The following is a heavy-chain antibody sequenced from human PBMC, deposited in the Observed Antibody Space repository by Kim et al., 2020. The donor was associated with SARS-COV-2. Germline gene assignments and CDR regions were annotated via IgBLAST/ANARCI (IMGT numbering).Heavy chain of an antibody. J-gene: IGHJ6*02. CDR3: ASSSSSSFFRTYYYGMDV. CDR1: GGSISSSSYY. D-gene: IGHD6-6*01. CDR2: IYYSGST. Sequence: SETLSLTCTVSGGSISSSSYYWGWIRQPPGKGLEWIGSIYYSGSTYYNPSLKSRVTISVDTSKNQFSLKLSSVTAADTAVYYCASSSSSSFFRTYYYGMDVWGQGTTVTVSS. V-gene: IGHV4-39*01.